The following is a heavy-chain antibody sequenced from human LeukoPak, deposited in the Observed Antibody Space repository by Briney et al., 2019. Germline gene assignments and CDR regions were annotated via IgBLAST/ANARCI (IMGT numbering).Heavy chain of an antibody. V-gene: IGHV4-34*01. CDR1: GGSFSGYY. D-gene: IGHD6-6*01. CDR3: ARLRIAARRGGGDYYYYYGMDV. Sequence: SKTLSLTCAVYGGSFSGYYWSWIRQPPGKGLEWIGEINHSGSTNYNPSLTSRVTISVDTSKNQFSLKLSSVTAADTAVYYCARLRIAARRGGGDYYYYYGMDVWGQGTTVTVSS. CDR2: INHSGST. J-gene: IGHJ6*02.